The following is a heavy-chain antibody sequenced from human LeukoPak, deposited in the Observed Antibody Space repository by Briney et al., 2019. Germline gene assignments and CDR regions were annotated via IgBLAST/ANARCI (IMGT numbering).Heavy chain of an antibody. Sequence: GGSLRLSCAASGFTFSSYAMHWVRQAPGKGLEYVSAISSNGGSTYYANSVKGRFTISRDNSKNTLYLQMGSLRAEDTAVYYCARGRVEYDFWSGYIWGQGTMVTVSS. V-gene: IGHV3-64*01. CDR3: ARGRVEYDFWSGYI. CDR2: ISSNGGST. J-gene: IGHJ3*02. CDR1: GFTFSSYA. D-gene: IGHD3-3*01.